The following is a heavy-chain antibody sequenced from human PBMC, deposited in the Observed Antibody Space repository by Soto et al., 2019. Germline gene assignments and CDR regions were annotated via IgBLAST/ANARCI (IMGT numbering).Heavy chain of an antibody. D-gene: IGHD6-13*01. Sequence: EVQLVESGGGLVQPGGSLRLSCAASGFTFSSYWMSWVRQAPGKGLEWVANIKQDGSEKYYVDSVKGRFTISRDNAKNSRYLQMNSLRAEDTAVYYWARDPSVVAAACVYYYYYGMDCWGQGITVTVSS. CDR1: GFTFSSYW. CDR3: ARDPSVVAAACVYYYYYGMDC. V-gene: IGHV3-7*01. CDR2: IKQDGSEK. J-gene: IGHJ6*02.